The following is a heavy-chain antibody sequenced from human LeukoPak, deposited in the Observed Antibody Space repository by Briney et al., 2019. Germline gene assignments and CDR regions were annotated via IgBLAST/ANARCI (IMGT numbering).Heavy chain of an antibody. D-gene: IGHD6-19*01. Sequence: GGSLRLSCAASGFTFSSYAMHWVRQAPGKGLEWVAVISYDGSNKYCADSVKGRFTISRDNSKNTLYLQMNSLRAEDTAVYYCARGPTIAVAGRAEYYFDYWGQGTLVTVSS. V-gene: IGHV3-30*04. J-gene: IGHJ4*02. CDR1: GFTFSSYA. CDR2: ISYDGSNK. CDR3: ARGPTIAVAGRAEYYFDY.